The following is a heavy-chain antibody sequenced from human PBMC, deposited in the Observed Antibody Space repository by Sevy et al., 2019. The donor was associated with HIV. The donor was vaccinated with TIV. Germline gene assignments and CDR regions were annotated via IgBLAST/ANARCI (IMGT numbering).Heavy chain of an antibody. CDR2: INPNSGGT. CDR3: ARGDIAVAGYYYYGMDV. CDR1: GYTFTGYY. Sequence: ASVKVSCKASGYTFTGYYMHWVRQAPGQGLEWMGRINPNSGGTNYAQKFQGRVTMTRDTSISTAYMELSRLRSDDTAVYYWARGDIAVAGYYYYGMDVWGQGTTVTVSS. J-gene: IGHJ6*02. D-gene: IGHD6-19*01. V-gene: IGHV1-2*06.